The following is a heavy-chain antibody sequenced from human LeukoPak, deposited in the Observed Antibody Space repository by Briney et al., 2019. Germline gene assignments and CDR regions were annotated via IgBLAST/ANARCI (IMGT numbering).Heavy chain of an antibody. D-gene: IGHD4-17*01. CDR2: ISAYNGNT. CDR1: GYTFTSYG. V-gene: IGHV1-18*01. CDR3: ARGCLSGVGDYGACYWYFDL. J-gene: IGHJ2*01. Sequence: GASVKVSCKASGYTFTSYGISWVRQAPGQGLEWMGWISAYNGNTNYAQKLQGRVTMTTDTSTSTAYMELRSLRSDDTAVYYCARGCLSGVGDYGACYWYFDLWGRGTLVTVSS.